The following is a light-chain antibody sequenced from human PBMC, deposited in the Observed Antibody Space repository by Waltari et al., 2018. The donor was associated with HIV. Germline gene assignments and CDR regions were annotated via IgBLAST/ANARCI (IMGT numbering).Light chain of an antibody. CDR3: NSYTSRTTFV. J-gene: IGLJ1*01. Sequence: QSALTQPASVSGSPGQSITISCTGTSSDVGGYEFVAWYQQHPGKAPKLLVYDINKRPSGVSNRFSGSKSGNTASLTVYGLQADDEADYYCNSYTSRTTFVFGTGTKVTVL. V-gene: IGLV2-14*03. CDR1: SSDVGGYEF. CDR2: DIN.